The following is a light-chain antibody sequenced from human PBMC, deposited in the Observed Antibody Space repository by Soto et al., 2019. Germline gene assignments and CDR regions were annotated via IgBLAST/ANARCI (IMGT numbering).Light chain of an antibody. CDR1: SSDVGGYNY. CDR2: EVN. Sequence: QSALTQPASVSGSPGQSITISCTGSSSDVGGYNYVSWFQQHPGKAPKLMIYEVNNRPSGVSNRFSGSKSGNTASLTISGLQAEDEADYYCSSYTTSSTYVFGTGTKVTLL. V-gene: IGLV2-14*01. CDR3: SSYTTSSTYV. J-gene: IGLJ1*01.